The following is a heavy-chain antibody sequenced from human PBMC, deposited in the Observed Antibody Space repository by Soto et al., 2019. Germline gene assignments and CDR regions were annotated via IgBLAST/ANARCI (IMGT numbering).Heavy chain of an antibody. CDR2: IYPGDSDT. CDR1: GYSFTSYW. Sequence: GESLKISCTGVGYSFTSYWIGWVRQMPGKGLEWMGIIYPGDSDTRYSPSFQGQVTISADKSITTAYLQWSSLKASDTAMYYCARGYCTTTVCDPWFDPWGQGTLVTVSS. V-gene: IGHV5-51*01. D-gene: IGHD2-8*01. CDR3: ARGYCTTTVCDPWFDP. J-gene: IGHJ5*02.